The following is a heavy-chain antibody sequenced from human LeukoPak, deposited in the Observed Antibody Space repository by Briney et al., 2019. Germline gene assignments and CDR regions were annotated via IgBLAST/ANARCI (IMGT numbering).Heavy chain of an antibody. CDR2: IRSGGTT. D-gene: IGHD5-24*01. CDR1: GFTISNYY. V-gene: IGHV3-53*01. J-gene: IGHJ4*02. Sequence: GGSLRLSCAASGFTISNYYMTWVRQAPGKGLDWVSVIRSGGTTQYADSVRGRFSISRDSSTNTLHLQMSSLRADDTAVYYCAREKIGDDGYNRGFDYWGQGVLVTVSS. CDR3: AREKIGDDGYNRGFDY.